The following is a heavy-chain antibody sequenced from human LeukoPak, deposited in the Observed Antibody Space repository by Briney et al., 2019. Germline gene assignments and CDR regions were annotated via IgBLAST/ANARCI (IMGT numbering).Heavy chain of an antibody. D-gene: IGHD1-26*01. CDR3: VRQPSGSPGDY. Sequence: SETLSLTCAVYGGSFSGYYWSWIRQPPGKGLEWIGEINHSGSTNYNPSLKSRVTISVDTSKNQFSLKLSSVTAADTAVYYCVRQPSGSPGDYWGQGTLVTVSS. V-gene: IGHV4-34*01. CDR2: INHSGST. J-gene: IGHJ4*02. CDR1: GGSFSGYY.